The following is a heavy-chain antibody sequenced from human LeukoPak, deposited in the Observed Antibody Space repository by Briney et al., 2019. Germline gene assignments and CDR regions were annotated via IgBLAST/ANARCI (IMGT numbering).Heavy chain of an antibody. V-gene: IGHV1-8*03. CDR1: GYTFTSYD. Sequence: ASVKVSCKASGYTFTSYDINWVRQATGQGLEWMGWMNPNSGNTGYAQKFQGRVTITRNTSISTAYMELSSLRSEDTAVYYCARGQVYDFWSGYYFTSGYYYYYMDVWGKGTTVTVSS. D-gene: IGHD3-3*01. J-gene: IGHJ6*03. CDR2: MNPNSGNT. CDR3: ARGQVYDFWSGYYFTSGYYYYYMDV.